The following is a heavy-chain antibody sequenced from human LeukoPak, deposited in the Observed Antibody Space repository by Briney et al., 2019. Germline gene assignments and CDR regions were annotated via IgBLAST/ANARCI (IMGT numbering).Heavy chain of an antibody. Sequence: PGGSLRLSCAASGFIFRSYTMHWVRQAPGKGLEWVAVISYDGSNKYYADSVKGRFTISRDNSKNTLYLQMNSLRAEDTAVYYCARDPGGSGWYGCFQHWGQGTLVTVSS. CDR2: ISYDGSNK. V-gene: IGHV3-30-3*01. CDR1: GFIFRSYT. CDR3: ARDPGGSGWYGCFQH. J-gene: IGHJ1*01. D-gene: IGHD6-19*01.